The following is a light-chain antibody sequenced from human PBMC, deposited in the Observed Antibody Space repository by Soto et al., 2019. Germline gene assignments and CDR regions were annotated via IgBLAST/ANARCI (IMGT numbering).Light chain of an antibody. CDR2: EVS. CDR1: SSDVGSYNL. J-gene: IGLJ2*01. Sequence: QSALTQPASVSGSPGQSITISCTGTSSDVGSYNLVSWYQQYPGKAPKLMIYEVSKRPSGVSNRFSGSKSGNTASLTISGLQAEDEADYYCCSYAGGSTLVFGGGTKVTVL. V-gene: IGLV2-23*02. CDR3: CSYAGGSTLV.